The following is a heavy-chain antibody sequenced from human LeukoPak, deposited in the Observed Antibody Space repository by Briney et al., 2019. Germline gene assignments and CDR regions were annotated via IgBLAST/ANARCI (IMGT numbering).Heavy chain of an antibody. CDR2: IRSDGSNK. V-gene: IGHV3-30*02. CDR3: ANFYYGSGTSPSSVTY. CDR1: GFTFSSYG. J-gene: IGHJ4*02. Sequence: GGTLRLSCAASGFTFSSYGMSWVRQAPGKGLEWVAFIRSDGSNKYYADSVKGRFTISRDNSKNTLYLQMNSLRPEDTAVYYCANFYYGSGTSPSSVTYWGQGTLVTVSS. D-gene: IGHD3-10*01.